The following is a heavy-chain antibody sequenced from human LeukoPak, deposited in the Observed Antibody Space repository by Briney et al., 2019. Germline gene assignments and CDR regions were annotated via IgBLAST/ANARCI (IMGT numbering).Heavy chain of an antibody. CDR3: AVPGVPNSGDPKGRRLLY. V-gene: IGHV1-24*01. Sequence: GASVKVSCKVSGYTLTELSMHWVRQAPGKGLEWMGGFDPEDGETIYAQKFQGRVTMTEDTSTDTAYMELSSLRSDDTAVYYCAVPGVPNSGDPKGRRLLYWGQGTLVTVSS. CDR1: GYTLTELS. J-gene: IGHJ4*02. D-gene: IGHD2-21*02. CDR2: FDPEDGET.